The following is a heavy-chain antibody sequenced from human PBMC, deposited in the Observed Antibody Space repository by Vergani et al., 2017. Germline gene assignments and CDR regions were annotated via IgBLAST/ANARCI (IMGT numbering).Heavy chain of an antibody. J-gene: IGHJ3*02. V-gene: IGHV1-3*04. CDR3: ARGKGTTVQAFDI. Sequence: QVQLVQSGAEVKKPGASVKVSCKASGYTFTSYAMHWVRQAPGQRLEWMGWINTGNGNTKYSQKFQGRVTITRDTSASTAYMELSSLRSEDTAVYYCARGKGTTVQAFDIWGQGTMVTVSS. CDR2: INTGNGNT. D-gene: IGHD1-1*01. CDR1: GYTFTSYA.